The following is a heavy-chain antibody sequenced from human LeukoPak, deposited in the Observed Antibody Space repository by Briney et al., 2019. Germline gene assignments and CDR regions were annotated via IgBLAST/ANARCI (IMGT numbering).Heavy chain of an antibody. D-gene: IGHD1-1*01. J-gene: IGHJ4*02. CDR3: ARDRNWSGGSY. V-gene: IGHV1-3*01. Sequence: ASVKVSCKASGYTFTSYAMHWVRQAPGQRLEWMGWINAGNGNTKYSQKFQGRVTITRDTSISTAYMELRRLEYDDTAVYYCARDRNWSGGSYWGQGTLVTVSS. CDR2: INAGNGNT. CDR1: GYTFTSYA.